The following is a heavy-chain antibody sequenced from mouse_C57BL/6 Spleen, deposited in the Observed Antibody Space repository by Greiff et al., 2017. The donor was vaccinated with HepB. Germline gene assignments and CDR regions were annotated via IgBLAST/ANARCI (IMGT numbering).Heavy chain of an antibody. CDR1: GYTFTSYW. V-gene: IGHV1-72*01. J-gene: IGHJ4*01. CDR3: ARWEQLRGYAMDY. CDR2: IDPNSGGT. Sequence: QVQLQQPGAELVKPGASVKLSCKASGYTFTSYWMHWVKQRPGRGLEWSGRIDPNSGGTKYNEKFKSKATLTVDKPSSTAYMQLSSLTSEDSAVYYCARWEQLRGYAMDYWGQGTSVTVSS. D-gene: IGHD6-1*01.